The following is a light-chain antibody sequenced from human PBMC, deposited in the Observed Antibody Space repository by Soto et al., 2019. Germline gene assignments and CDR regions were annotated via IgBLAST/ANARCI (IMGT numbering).Light chain of an antibody. Sequence: EIVMTQSPSTLSVSPGERATLSCRASQCIGSTVAWYQQKPGQTPRLLIYAASTRATGVPSRFSGSGSGTEFTLTINSLQSEDFAVYYCQHYHSWPLTFGGGTKVEIK. CDR1: QCIGST. V-gene: IGKV3-15*01. J-gene: IGKJ4*01. CDR3: QHYHSWPLT. CDR2: AAS.